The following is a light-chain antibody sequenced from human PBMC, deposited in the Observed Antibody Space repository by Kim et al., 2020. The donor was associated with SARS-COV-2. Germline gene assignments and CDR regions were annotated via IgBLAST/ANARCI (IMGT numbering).Light chain of an antibody. J-gene: IGKJ4*01. Sequence: EIVLTQSPATLSLSPGERATLSCRASQTVTIYLAWYQQKPGQAPRLLIFDASNRATGIPARFSGSGSGTDFTLTISSLEPEDSAVYYCQQRVSWPLTFGGGTKLEI. CDR2: DAS. V-gene: IGKV3-11*01. CDR1: QTVTIY. CDR3: QQRVSWPLT.